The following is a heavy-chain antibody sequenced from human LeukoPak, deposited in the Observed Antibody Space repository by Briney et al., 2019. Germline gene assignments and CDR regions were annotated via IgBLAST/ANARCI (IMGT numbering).Heavy chain of an antibody. V-gene: IGHV1-46*01. CDR1: GYTFTSYY. Sequence: GASVKVSCKASGYTFTSYYMHWVRQAPGQGLEGMGIINPSGCSTSYAQKFQGRVTMNRDTSTSTVYMEPSSLGSEDTAVYYCARDDILTGGFDYWGQGTLVTVSS. J-gene: IGHJ4*02. D-gene: IGHD3-9*01. CDR3: ARDDILTGGFDY. CDR2: INPSGCST.